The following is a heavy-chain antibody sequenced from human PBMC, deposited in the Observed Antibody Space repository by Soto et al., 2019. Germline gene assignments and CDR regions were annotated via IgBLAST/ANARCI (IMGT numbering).Heavy chain of an antibody. CDR3: ARRHNATLNWTDAWFDP. J-gene: IGHJ5*02. CDR2: IFYTGST. V-gene: IGHV4-39*01. D-gene: IGHD1-1*01. Sequence: PSETLSLTCSVSGDSISTSTYYWAWIRQPPGKGLEWIGNIFYTGSTYYNPSLKSRVTISADMSRNQFSLKLSSVTAADTAVYYCARRHNATLNWTDAWFDPWGQGTLVTVSS. CDR1: GDSISTSTYY.